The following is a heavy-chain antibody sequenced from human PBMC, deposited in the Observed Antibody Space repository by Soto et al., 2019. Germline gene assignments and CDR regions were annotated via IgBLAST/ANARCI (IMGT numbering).Heavy chain of an antibody. Sequence: PGESLKISCKGSGYSFTSYWIGWVRQMPGKGLEWMGIIYPGDSDTRYSPSFQGQVTISVDKSISTAYLQWSSLKASDTAMYYCARTIFGSNYYYYYGMDVWGQGTTVTVSS. CDR1: GYSFTSYW. CDR3: ARTIFGSNYYYYYGMDV. CDR2: IYPGDSDT. J-gene: IGHJ6*02. V-gene: IGHV5-51*01. D-gene: IGHD3-3*01.